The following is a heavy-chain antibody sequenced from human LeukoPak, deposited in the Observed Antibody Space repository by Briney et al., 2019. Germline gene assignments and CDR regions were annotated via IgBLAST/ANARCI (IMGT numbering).Heavy chain of an antibody. CDR1: GYTFTSYG. J-gene: IGHJ3*02. V-gene: IGHV1-18*01. CDR2: ISAYNGNT. Sequence: ASVKVSCKASGYTFTSYGISWVRQAPGQGLEWMGWISAYNGNTNYAQKLQGRVTMTTDTSTSTAYMELRSLRSDDTAVYYCASITYCGGDCHSGAFDIWGQGTMVTVSS. CDR3: ASITYCGGDCHSGAFDI. D-gene: IGHD2-21*02.